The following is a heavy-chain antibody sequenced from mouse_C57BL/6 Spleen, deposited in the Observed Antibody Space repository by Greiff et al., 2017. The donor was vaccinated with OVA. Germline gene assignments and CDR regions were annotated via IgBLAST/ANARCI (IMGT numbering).Heavy chain of an antibody. CDR1: GYAFSSYW. J-gene: IGHJ3*01. CDR3: ARGGTTVPSWFAY. CDR2: IYPGDGDT. Sequence: QVQLQQPGAELVKPGASVKISCKASGYAFSSYWMNWVKQRPGKGLEWIGQIYPGDGDTNYNGKFKGKATLTADKSSSTAYMQLSSLTSEDSAVYFCARGGTTVPSWFAYWGQGTLVTVSA. D-gene: IGHD1-1*01. V-gene: IGHV1-80*01.